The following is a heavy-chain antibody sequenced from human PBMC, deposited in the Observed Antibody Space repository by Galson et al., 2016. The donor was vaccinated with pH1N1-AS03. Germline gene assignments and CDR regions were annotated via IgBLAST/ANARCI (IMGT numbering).Heavy chain of an antibody. CDR3: ARHPHNSSPLYYYFYYMDV. Sequence: SETLSLTCKVSGDSISSSRFYWGWIRQPPGKGLEWIGSIYYSGTTYYTSSLKSRVTISVDTSKNQFSLRLSSVTAADTAVYYCARHPHNSSPLYYYFYYMDVWGKGTTVTVSS. CDR1: GDSISSSRFY. V-gene: IGHV4-39*01. J-gene: IGHJ6*03. CDR2: IYYSGTT. D-gene: IGHD6-13*01.